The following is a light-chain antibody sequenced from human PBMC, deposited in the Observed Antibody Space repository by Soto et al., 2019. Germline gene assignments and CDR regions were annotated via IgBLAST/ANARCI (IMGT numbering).Light chain of an antibody. CDR2: EVS. J-gene: IGLJ1*01. CDR3: SSYTSSNTHV. Sequence: QSVLTQPASVSGSPGQSITISCTGTRSDVGGYNFVSWFQQQAGRAPKLTIYEVSERPSGVSNRFSGSKSGNTASLTISGLQAEDEADYYCSSYTSSNTHVFGTGTKVTVL. CDR1: RSDVGGYNF. V-gene: IGLV2-14*03.